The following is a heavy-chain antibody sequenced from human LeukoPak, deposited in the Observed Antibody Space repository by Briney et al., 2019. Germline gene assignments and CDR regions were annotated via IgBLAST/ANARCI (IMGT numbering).Heavy chain of an antibody. CDR3: ARQRAGGTKADGLDV. CDR1: GFILSSYW. V-gene: IGHV3-7*03. CDR2: IGQDGSEI. Sequence: GGSLRLSCAAPGFILSSYWMSWVRQAPGKGLEWVANIGQDGSEICYVGSVKGRFTISRDNAKNSVYLQMNSLRDDDTAVYYCARQRAGGTKADGLDVWGQGTMVTVSS. J-gene: IGHJ3*01. D-gene: IGHD3-16*01.